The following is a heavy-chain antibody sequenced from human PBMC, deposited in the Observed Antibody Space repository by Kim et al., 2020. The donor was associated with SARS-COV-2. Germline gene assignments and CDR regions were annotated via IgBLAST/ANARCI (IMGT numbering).Heavy chain of an antibody. V-gene: IGHV4-4*02. CDR3: ARLDYDSGGYYWFDP. Sequence: GAIRSGTWWSWARQPPGKGLEWIGEISHSGNTNYNPSLRSRVTISVDKSKNQFSLSLNSVTAADTAVYYCARLDYDSGGYYWFDPWGQGTLAT. CDR1: GAIRSGTW. CDR2: ISHSGNT. D-gene: IGHD1-26*01. J-gene: IGHJ5*02.